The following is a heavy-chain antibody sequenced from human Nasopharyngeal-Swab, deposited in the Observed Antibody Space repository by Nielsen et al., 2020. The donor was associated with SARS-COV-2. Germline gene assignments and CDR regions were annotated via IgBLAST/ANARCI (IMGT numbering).Heavy chain of an antibody. J-gene: IGHJ4*02. Sequence: GGSLRLSCAASGLTFSCCAMTWVRQAPGKGLEWVSAVSGRGDSTYYADSVKGRFTISRDNSKNTLYLQMNSLRAEDTAVYYCAKCMSIAVAFDYWGQGTLVTVSS. D-gene: IGHD6-19*01. V-gene: IGHV3-23*01. CDR2: VSGRGDST. CDR3: AKCMSIAVAFDY. CDR1: GLTFSCCA.